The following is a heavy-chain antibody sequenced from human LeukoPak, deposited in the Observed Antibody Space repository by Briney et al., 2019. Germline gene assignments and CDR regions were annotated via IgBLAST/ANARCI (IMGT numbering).Heavy chain of an antibody. CDR3: ARYYDSSGYWSTPHFDY. CDR2: IYYSGIT. CDR1: GGSISTYY. V-gene: IGHV4-59*01. Sequence: SETLSLTCTVSGGSISTYYWSWIRQPPGKGLEWIGYIYYSGITNYNPSLKSRVTISVDTSKNQFSLKLSSVTAADTAVYYCARYYDSSGYWSTPHFDYWGQGTLVTVSS. J-gene: IGHJ4*02. D-gene: IGHD3-22*01.